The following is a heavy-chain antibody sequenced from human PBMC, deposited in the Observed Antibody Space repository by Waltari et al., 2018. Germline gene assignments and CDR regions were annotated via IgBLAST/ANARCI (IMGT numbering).Heavy chain of an antibody. CDR1: GFTVSSYS. Sequence: EVQLVESGGGLVQPGGSLRLSCAGSGFTVSSYSMNWVRQDPGKGLVWVSYISSSSSTRYYADSVKGRFTISRDNAKNSLYLQMNSLRAEDTAVYYCAREWGRYSSSGGIFDYWGQGTLVTVSS. CDR3: AREWGRYSSSGGIFDY. J-gene: IGHJ4*02. V-gene: IGHV3-48*04. D-gene: IGHD6-6*01. CDR2: ISSSSSTR.